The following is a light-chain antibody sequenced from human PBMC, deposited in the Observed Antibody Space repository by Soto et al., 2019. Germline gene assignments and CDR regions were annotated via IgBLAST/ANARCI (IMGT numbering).Light chain of an antibody. CDR1: QSISSW. J-gene: IGKJ5*01. Sequence: DIQMTQSPSPLSASVGDSVTITCRASQSISSWLAWYQQKPGKAPKLLIYDASSLESGVPSRFSGSGSGTEFTLTISSLQPEDFATYYCQQLNSYPITFGQGTRLEIK. V-gene: IGKV1-5*01. CDR3: QQLNSYPIT. CDR2: DAS.